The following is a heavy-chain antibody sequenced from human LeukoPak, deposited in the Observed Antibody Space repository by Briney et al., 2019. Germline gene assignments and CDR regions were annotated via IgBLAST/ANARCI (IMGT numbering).Heavy chain of an antibody. CDR3: ASSEIRYFDWSPGDWFDP. D-gene: IGHD3-9*01. CDR1: GGSISSGDYY. CDR2: IYYSGST. V-gene: IGHV4-30-4*08. Sequence: SETLSLTCTVSGGSISSGDYYWSWIRQPPGKGLEWIGYIYYSGSTYYNPSLKSRVTISVDTSKNQFSLKLSSVTAADPAVYYCASSEIRYFDWSPGDWFDPWGQGTLVTVSS. J-gene: IGHJ5*02.